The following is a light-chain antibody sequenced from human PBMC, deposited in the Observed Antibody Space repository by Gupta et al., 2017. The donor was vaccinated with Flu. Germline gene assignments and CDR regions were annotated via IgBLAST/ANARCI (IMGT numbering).Light chain of an antibody. Sequence: DIQMTQSPSTLSASVGDRVTITCRASQSISTWLAWYQQKPGKAPNLLIYKASSGERGVPSRFSGSGSGTEFTLTITSLQPDDFASYSCQQHNSSPWTFGQGTRVEIK. CDR3: QQHNSSPWT. J-gene: IGKJ1*01. CDR2: KAS. V-gene: IGKV1-5*03. CDR1: QSISTW.